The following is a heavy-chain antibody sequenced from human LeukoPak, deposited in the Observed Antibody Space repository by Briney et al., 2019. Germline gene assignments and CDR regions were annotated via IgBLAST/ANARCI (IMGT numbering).Heavy chain of an antibody. CDR2: ISAYNGNT. Sequence: GASVKVSCKASGYTFTSYGISWVRQAPGQGLEWKGWISAYNGNTNYAQKLQGRVTMTTDTSTSTAYMELRSLRSDDTAVYYCARDGPVDTATPIDYWGQGTLVTVSS. CDR3: ARDGPVDTATPIDY. J-gene: IGHJ4*02. D-gene: IGHD5-18*01. V-gene: IGHV1-18*01. CDR1: GYTFTSYG.